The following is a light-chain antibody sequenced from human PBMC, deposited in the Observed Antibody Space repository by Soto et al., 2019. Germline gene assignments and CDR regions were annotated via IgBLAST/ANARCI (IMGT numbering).Light chain of an antibody. CDR1: SSDVGAYNY. CDR3: SSDTSSRTLV. V-gene: IGLV2-14*01. CDR2: EVS. Sequence: QSALTQPASVSGSPGRSITISCTGTSSDVGAYNYVSWYQQHPGKAPKLMIYEVSNRPSGVSHRFSGSKSDNTASLTISGLQTDDEADYYCSSDTSSRTLVFGTGTKVTVL. J-gene: IGLJ1*01.